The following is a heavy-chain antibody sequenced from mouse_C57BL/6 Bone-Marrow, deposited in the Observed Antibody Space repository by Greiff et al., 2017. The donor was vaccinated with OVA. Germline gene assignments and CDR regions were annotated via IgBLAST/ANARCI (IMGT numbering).Heavy chain of an antibody. J-gene: IGHJ3*01. D-gene: IGHD2-13*01. CDR2: ISSGSSTI. Sequence: EVHLVESGGGLVKPGGSLKLSCAASGFNFSDYGMHWVRQAPEKGLEWVAYISSGSSTIYYAAKVKGRFTISRDKATNTLFLQMTSLRSEDTAMDYCAREGEYEWFAYWGQGTLVTVSA. CDR1: GFNFSDYG. V-gene: IGHV5-17*01. CDR3: AREGEYEWFAY.